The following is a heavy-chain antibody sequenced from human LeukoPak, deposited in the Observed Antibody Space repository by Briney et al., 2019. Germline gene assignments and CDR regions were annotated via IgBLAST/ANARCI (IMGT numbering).Heavy chain of an antibody. Sequence: ASVKVSCKASGYTFTGYYMHWVRQAPGQGLEWMGWINPNSGGTNYAQKFQGRVTMTRDTSTSTVYMELSSLRSEDTAVYYCARVYGSPGEIFGVVIDPPTDYWGQGTLVTVSS. CDR2: INPNSGGT. CDR3: ARVYGSPGEIFGVVIDPPTDY. D-gene: IGHD3-3*01. CDR1: GYTFTGYY. J-gene: IGHJ4*02. V-gene: IGHV1-2*02.